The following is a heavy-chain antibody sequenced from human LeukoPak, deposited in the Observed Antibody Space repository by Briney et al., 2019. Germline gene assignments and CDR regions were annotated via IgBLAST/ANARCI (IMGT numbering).Heavy chain of an antibody. CDR3: ARPRSSYYYGSGSYYNY. D-gene: IGHD3-10*01. J-gene: IGHJ4*02. CDR2: ISYDGSNK. Sequence: PGGSLRLSCAASGFTFSSYSMHWVRQAPGKGLEWVAVISYDGSNKYYADSVKGRFTISRDNSKNTLYLQMNSLRAEDTAVYYCARPRSSYYYGSGSYYNYWGQGTLVTASS. V-gene: IGHV3-30*04. CDR1: GFTFSSYS.